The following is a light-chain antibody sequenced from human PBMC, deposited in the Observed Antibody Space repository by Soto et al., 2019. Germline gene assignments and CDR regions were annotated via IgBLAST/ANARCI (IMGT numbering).Light chain of an antibody. CDR1: NSNIGRNT. CDR3: AAWDESPNVPV. Sequence: QSVLTQPPSASGTPGQRVTISCSGSNSNIGRNTVNWYQQLPGAAPSLLIYSNNQRPSGVPARFSGSKSGTSASLAISGLQSEDEADYYCAAWDESPNVPVFGGGTKLTVL. CDR2: SNN. V-gene: IGLV1-44*01. J-gene: IGLJ3*02.